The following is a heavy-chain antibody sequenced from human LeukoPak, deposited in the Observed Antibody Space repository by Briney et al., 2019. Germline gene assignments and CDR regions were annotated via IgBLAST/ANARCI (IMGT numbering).Heavy chain of an antibody. V-gene: IGHV3-11*01. CDR2: ISSSGSTI. CDR3: ARGEDPQGYYYYYGMDV. CDR1: GGSVSSGSYY. J-gene: IGHJ6*02. Sequence: LSLTCAVSGGSVSSGSYYWSWIRQAPGKGLEWVSYISSSGSTIYYADSVKGRFTISRDNAKNSLYLQMNSLRAEDTAVYYCARGEDPQGYYYYYGMDVWGQGTTVTVSS.